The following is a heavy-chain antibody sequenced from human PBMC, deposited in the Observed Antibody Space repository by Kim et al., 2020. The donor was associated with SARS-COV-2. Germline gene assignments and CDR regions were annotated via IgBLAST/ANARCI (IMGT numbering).Heavy chain of an antibody. D-gene: IGHD6-6*01. J-gene: IGHJ4*02. CDR3: ARDTYSSSGGAFDY. V-gene: IGHV6-1*01. Sequence: AVSVQSRITINPDTSKNQFSLQLNSVTPEDTAVYYCARDTYSSSGGAFDYWGQGTLVTVSS.